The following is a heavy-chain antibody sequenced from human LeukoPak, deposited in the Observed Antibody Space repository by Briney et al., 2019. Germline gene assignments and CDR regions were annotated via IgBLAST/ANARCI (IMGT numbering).Heavy chain of an antibody. CDR2: INPNSGGT. CDR1: GYTFTGYY. D-gene: IGHD2-21*01. Sequence: ASVEVSCKASGYTFTGYYMHWVRQAPGQGLEWMGWINPNSGGTNYAQKFQGRVTMTRDTSISTAYMELSRLRSDDTAVYYCAREGGGDTAGYYMDVWGKGTTVTVSS. V-gene: IGHV1-2*02. CDR3: AREGGGDTAGYYMDV. J-gene: IGHJ6*03.